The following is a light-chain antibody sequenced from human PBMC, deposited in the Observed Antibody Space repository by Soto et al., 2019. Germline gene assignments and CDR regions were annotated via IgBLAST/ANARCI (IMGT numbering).Light chain of an antibody. CDR1: QSVDSSF. CDR2: GAS. CDR3: QQYVSSVT. J-gene: IGKJ1*01. V-gene: IGKV3-20*01. Sequence: EIVLTQSPGSLSSSPGERATLSCRASQSVDSSFFAWYQKKPGQAPTLLIYGASKRATGIPDRFSGSGSGTDFTLTISRLEPEDFAVYYCQQYVSSVTFGQGTKVEIK.